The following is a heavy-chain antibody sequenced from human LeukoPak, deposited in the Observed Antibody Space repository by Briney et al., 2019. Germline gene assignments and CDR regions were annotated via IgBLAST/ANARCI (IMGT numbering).Heavy chain of an antibody. CDR2: IRAYNGNT. D-gene: IGHD6-13*01. Sequence: ASVKVSCKASGYTFTSYGISCVRQAPGQGLEWMGWIRAYNGNTNYAQKRQGRVTMTTDTSTSTAYMELRSLRSDDTAVYYCARDRAAASNWFDPWGQGTLVTVSS. V-gene: IGHV1-18*01. CDR3: ARDRAAASNWFDP. CDR1: GYTFTSYG. J-gene: IGHJ5*02.